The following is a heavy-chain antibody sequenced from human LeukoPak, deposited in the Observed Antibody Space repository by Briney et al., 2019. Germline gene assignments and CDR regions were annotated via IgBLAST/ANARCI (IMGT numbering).Heavy chain of an antibody. V-gene: IGHV4-59*01. CDR3: ARDGSRWLY. CDR1: GDPINSYY. J-gene: IGHJ4*02. D-gene: IGHD6-13*01. CDR2: IYCSGST. Sequence: PSETLSLTCTVSGDPINSYYWSWIRQPPGKGLEWIGHIYCSGSTNYNPSLKSRVTISVDTSKNQFSLKLSSVTAADTAVYYCARDGSRWLYWGQGTLVTVSS.